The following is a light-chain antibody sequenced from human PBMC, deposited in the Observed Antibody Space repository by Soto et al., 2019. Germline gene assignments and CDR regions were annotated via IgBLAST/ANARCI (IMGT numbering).Light chain of an antibody. Sequence: IVLTQSPGTLSLSPGETATLSCRASQAVDSKFLAWYQQNPGQAPRLIMFGVSGRATGVPARFSGGVSGTDFALTIRCLEPEDFAVYYCQLYGISVPVTFGQGTRLQI. CDR2: GVS. CDR1: QAVDSKF. V-gene: IGKV3-20*01. CDR3: QLYGISVPVT. J-gene: IGKJ5*01.